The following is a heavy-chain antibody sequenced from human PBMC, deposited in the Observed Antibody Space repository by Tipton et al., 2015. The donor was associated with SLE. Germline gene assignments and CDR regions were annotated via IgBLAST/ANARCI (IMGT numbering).Heavy chain of an antibody. D-gene: IGHD3-10*01. J-gene: IGHJ5*02. V-gene: IGHV4-34*01. Sequence: TLSLTCAVYGGSFSGYYWSWIRQPPGKGLEWIGEINHSGSTNYNPSLKSRVTISVDTSKNQFSLKLSSVTAADTAVYYCARDLSYYGSARYWFDRWGQGTLVTVSS. CDR1: GGSFSGYY. CDR3: ARDLSYYGSARYWFDR. CDR2: INHSGST.